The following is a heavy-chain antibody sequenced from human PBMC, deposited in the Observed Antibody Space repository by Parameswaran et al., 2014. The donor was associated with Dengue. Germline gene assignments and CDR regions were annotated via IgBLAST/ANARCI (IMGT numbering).Heavy chain of an antibody. CDR3: ARDLGYYYGMDV. V-gene: IGHV3-33*01. CDR2: IWYDGSNK. Sequence: WIRQPPGKGLEWVAVIWYDGSNKYYADSVKGRFTISRDNSKNTLYLQMNSLRAEDTAVYYCARDLGYYYGMDVWGQGTTVTVSS. J-gene: IGHJ6*02.